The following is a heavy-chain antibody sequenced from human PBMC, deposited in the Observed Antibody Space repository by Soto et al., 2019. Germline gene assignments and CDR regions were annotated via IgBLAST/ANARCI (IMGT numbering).Heavy chain of an antibody. CDR1: GFTFSSYA. CDR2: ISGSGGST. V-gene: IGHV3-23*01. D-gene: IGHD6-19*01. J-gene: IGHJ3*02. CDR3: AKDHGGAVAGTEAFDI. Sequence: GGSLRLSCAASGFTFSSYAMSWVRQAPGKGLEWVSAISGSGGSTYYADSVKGRFTISRDNSKNTLYLQMNSLRAEDTAVYYCAKDHGGAVAGTEAFDIWGQGTTVTVSS.